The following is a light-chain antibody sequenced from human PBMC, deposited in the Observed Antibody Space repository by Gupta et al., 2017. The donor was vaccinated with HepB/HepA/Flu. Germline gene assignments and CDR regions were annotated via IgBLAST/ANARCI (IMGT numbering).Light chain of an antibody. CDR2: EVS. V-gene: IGLV2-8*01. J-gene: IGLJ2*01. Sequence: QSAPTQPPSASGSPGQSVTISCTGTSSDVGAYNYVSWYLQHPGKAPKLMIYEVSKRPSGVPDRFSGSKSGNTASLTVSGLQAEDEADYYCSSYAGSNRGVFGGGTKLTVL. CDR1: SSDVGAYNY. CDR3: SSYAGSNRGV.